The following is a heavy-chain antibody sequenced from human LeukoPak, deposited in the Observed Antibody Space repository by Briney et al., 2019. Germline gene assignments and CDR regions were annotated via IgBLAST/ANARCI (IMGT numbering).Heavy chain of an antibody. CDR3: AKSRGILRAFDI. Sequence: PGGSLRLSCAASGFTFSSYSMNWVRQAPGKGLEWVSYISSSSGNIYYADSVKGRFTISRDNSKNTLYLQMNSLRAEDTAVYYCAKSRGILRAFDIWGQGTMVTVSS. J-gene: IGHJ3*02. D-gene: IGHD3-16*01. V-gene: IGHV3-48*01. CDR1: GFTFSSYS. CDR2: ISSSSGNI.